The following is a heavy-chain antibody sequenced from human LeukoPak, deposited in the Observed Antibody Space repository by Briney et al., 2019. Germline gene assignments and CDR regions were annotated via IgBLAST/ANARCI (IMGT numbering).Heavy chain of an antibody. CDR2: ITSGSII. Sequence: GGSLRLSCEVSGFTVSTYEMNWVRQAPGKGLEWVSQITSGSIIYYADSVKGRFTISRDNAKNSLYLQMNSLRVEDTAVYYCARRFDAWGQGTLVTVSP. CDR1: GFTVSTYE. V-gene: IGHV3-48*03. CDR3: ARRFDA. J-gene: IGHJ4*02.